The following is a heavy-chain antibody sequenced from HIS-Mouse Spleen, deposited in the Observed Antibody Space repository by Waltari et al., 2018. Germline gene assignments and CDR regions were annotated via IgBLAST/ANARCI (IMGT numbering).Heavy chain of an antibody. CDR1: SSYG. V-gene: IGHV3-33*06. CDR2: IWYDGSNK. CDR3: AKDRHSSWYYFDY. J-gene: IGHJ4*02. D-gene: IGHD6-13*01. Sequence: SSYGMHWVRQAPGKGLEWVAVIWYDGSNKYYADSVKGRFTISRDNSKNTLYLQMNSLRAEDTAVYYCAKDRHSSWYYFDYWGQGTLVTVSS.